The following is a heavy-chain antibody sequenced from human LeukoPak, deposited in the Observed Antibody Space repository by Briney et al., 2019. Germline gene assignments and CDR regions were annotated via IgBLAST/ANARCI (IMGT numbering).Heavy chain of an antibody. CDR3: AGVLSSSWYPPFDY. CDR2: ISAYNGNT. CDR1: GYTFTSYG. J-gene: IGHJ4*02. D-gene: IGHD6-13*01. V-gene: IGHV1-18*04. Sequence: ASVKVSCKASGYTFTSYGISWVRQAPGQGLEWMGWISAYNGNTNYAQKLQGRVTMTTDTSTSTAYMELRSLRSDDTAVYYCAGVLSSSWYPPFDYWGQGTLVTVSS.